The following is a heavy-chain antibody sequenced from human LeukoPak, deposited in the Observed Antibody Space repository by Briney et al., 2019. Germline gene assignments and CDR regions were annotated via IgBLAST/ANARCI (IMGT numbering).Heavy chain of an antibody. CDR2: ISAYNGNT. J-gene: IGHJ6*03. D-gene: IGHD2-8*01. V-gene: IGHV1-18*01. CDR1: GYTFTSYG. CDR3: ARSAEHCNNGVCFTDYYMDV. Sequence: ASVKVSCKASGYTFTSYGISWVRQAPGQGLEWMGWISAYNGNTNYAQKLQGRVTMTTDTSTSTAYMELRSLRSDDTAVYYCARSAEHCNNGVCFTDYYMDVWGKGTTVTVSS.